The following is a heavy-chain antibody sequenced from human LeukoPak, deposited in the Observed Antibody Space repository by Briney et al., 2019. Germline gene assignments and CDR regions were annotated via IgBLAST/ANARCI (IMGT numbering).Heavy chain of an antibody. CDR2: ISAYIGNT. V-gene: IGHV1-18*01. D-gene: IGHD3-9*01. CDR1: GYTFTNYA. Sequence: ASVKVSCKASGYTFTNYALNWVRQAPGQGLEWMGWISAYIGNTNYAQKLQGRVTMTTDTSTSTAYMELRSLRSDDTAVYYCARDLTRYFDWLAAISAGGALDYWGQGTLVTVSS. J-gene: IGHJ4*02. CDR3: ARDLTRYFDWLAAISAGGALDY.